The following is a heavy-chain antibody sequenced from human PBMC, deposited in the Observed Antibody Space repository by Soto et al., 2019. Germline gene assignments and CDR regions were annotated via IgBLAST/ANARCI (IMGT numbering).Heavy chain of an antibody. V-gene: IGHV4-59*01. CDR2: IYYSGST. J-gene: IGHJ6*03. Sequence: ETLSLTCTVSGGSISSYYWSWIRQPPGKGLEWIGYIYYSGSTNYNPSLKSRVTISVDTSKNQFSLKLSSVTAADTAVYYCARDIRIAARPHYYYYMDVWGKGTTVTVSS. D-gene: IGHD6-6*01. CDR3: ARDIRIAARPHYYYYMDV. CDR1: GGSISSYY.